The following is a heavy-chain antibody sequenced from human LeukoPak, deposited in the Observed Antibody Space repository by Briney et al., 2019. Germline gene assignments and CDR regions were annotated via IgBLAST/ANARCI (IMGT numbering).Heavy chain of an antibody. D-gene: IGHD6-6*01. CDR1: GFTFSCCA. Sequence: PGGSLRLSCAASGFTFSCCAMHWVRQAPGKGLEWVSGISWNGGGMGYAVSVKGRFTISRDNAKNSLYLQMNSLRDEDTALYYCAKDITGGRSSPYFDSWGQGTLVTVSS. J-gene: IGHJ4*02. V-gene: IGHV3-9*01. CDR3: AKDITGGRSSPYFDS. CDR2: ISWNGGGM.